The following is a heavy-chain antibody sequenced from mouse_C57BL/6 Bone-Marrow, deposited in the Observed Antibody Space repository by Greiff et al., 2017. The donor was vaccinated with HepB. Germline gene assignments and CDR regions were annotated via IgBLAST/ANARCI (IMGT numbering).Heavy chain of an antibody. V-gene: IGHV5-6*01. CDR2: ISSGGSYT. J-gene: IGHJ4*01. Sequence: EVQGVESGGDLVKPGGSLKLSCAASGFTFSSYGMSWVRQTPDKRLEWVATISSGGSYTYYPDSVKGRFTISRDNAKNTLYLRMSSLKSEDTAMYYCARRDYYGLDYWGQGTSVTVSS. CDR3: ARRDYYGLDY. CDR1: GFTFSSYG.